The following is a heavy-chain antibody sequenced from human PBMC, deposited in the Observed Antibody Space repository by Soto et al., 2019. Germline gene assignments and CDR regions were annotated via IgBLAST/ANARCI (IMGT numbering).Heavy chain of an antibody. D-gene: IGHD3-3*01. J-gene: IGHJ6*02. V-gene: IGHV4-4*07. CDR2: IYTSGST. CDR3: ASAWYDFPPYSYCCDRGV. Sequence: PSETLSLTCSVSGGSISSYYWSWIRQPAGKGLEWIGRIYTSGSTNYNPSLKRRVTMSVDTSKNQFSLKLSSVAAADTAVYYCASAWYDFPPYSYCCDRGVWGQGTRGTASS. CDR1: GGSISSYY.